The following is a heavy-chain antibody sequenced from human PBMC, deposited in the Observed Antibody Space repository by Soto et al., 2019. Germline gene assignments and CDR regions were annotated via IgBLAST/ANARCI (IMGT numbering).Heavy chain of an antibody. CDR2: ISSSSNTI. CDR1: GFTFSSYS. D-gene: IGHD4-17*01. J-gene: IGHJ4*02. CDR3: ARAGYGDPFDY. V-gene: IGHV3-48*02. Sequence: EVQLVESGGALVQPGGSLRLSCAASGFTFSSYSMNWVRQAPGKGLEWVSYISSSSNTIYYADSVKGRFTISRDNAKNSLYLQMNSLRDKDTAVYYCARAGYGDPFDYWGQGTLVTVSS.